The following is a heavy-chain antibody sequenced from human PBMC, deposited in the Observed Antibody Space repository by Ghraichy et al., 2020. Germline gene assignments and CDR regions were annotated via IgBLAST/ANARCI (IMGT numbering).Heavy chain of an antibody. D-gene: IGHD1-7*01. CDR2: ISGSGGST. CDR3: AKVPWDYESAKWYYFDY. CDR1: GFTFSSYA. J-gene: IGHJ4*02. Sequence: GESLNISCAASGFTFSSYAMSWVRQAPGKGLEWVSAISGSGGSTYYADSVKGRFTISRDNSKNTLYLQMNSLRAEDTAVYYCAKVPWDYESAKWYYFDYWGQGTLVTVSS. V-gene: IGHV3-23*01.